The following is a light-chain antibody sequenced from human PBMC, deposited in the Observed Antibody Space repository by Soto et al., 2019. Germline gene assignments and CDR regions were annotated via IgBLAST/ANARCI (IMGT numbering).Light chain of an antibody. CDR2: EVS. CDR3: SSYATSTTMV. Sequence: QSALTQPASVSGSLGPSITISCTGTSSDVGGYNYVSWYQQHPGKAPKLMIYEVSTRPSGVSNRFSGSKSGNTASLTISGLQAEDEADFYCSSYATSTTMVFGGGTKLTVL. V-gene: IGLV2-14*01. J-gene: IGLJ2*01. CDR1: SSDVGGYNY.